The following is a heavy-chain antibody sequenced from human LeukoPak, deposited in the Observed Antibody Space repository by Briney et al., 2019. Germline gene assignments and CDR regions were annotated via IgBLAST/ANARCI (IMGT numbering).Heavy chain of an antibody. V-gene: IGHV3-30*04. CDR1: GFRLIKDA. CDR3: ARASMATINYYYFYMDA. J-gene: IGHJ6*03. D-gene: IGHD5-24*01. CDR2: ISFDGKKE. Sequence: GGSLRLSCEASGFRLIKDAMHWVRQAPGRGLEWVAVISFDGKKEFYADSVKGRFTISRDNSKNALFLQMNSLQTDDTAIYYCARASMATINYYYFYMDAWGKGTTVTVSS.